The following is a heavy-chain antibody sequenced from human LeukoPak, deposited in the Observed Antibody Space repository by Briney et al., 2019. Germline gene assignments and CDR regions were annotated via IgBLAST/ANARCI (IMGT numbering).Heavy chain of an antibody. J-gene: IGHJ4*02. CDR1: GFTFSDYY. V-gene: IGHV3-11*05. CDR3: AKEATVTTIRGYIDY. Sequence: KPGGSLRPSCAASGFTFSDYYMSWIRQAPGKGLEWVSYISSSNRYTNYADSVKGRFTISRDNAKNSLYLQMNSLRAEDTAVYSCAKEATVTTIRGYIDYWGQGTLVSVSS. CDR2: ISSSNRYT. D-gene: IGHD4-17*01.